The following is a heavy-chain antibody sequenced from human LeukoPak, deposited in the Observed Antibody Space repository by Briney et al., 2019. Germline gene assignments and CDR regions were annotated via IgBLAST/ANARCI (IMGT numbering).Heavy chain of an antibody. D-gene: IGHD2-2*01. V-gene: IGHV4-34*01. J-gene: IGHJ4*02. CDR2: INHSGST. CDR1: GGSFSGYY. Sequence: TSETLSLTCAVYGGSFSGYYWSWIRQPPGKGLEWIGEINHSGSTNYNPSLKSRVTISVDTSKNQFSLKLSSVTAADTAVYYCARGLPYCSSTSCHHAIFDYWAREPWSPSPQ. CDR3: ARGLPYCSSTSCHHAIFDY.